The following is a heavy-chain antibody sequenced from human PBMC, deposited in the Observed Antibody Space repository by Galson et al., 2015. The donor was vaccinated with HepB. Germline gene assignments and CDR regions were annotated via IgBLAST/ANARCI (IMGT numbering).Heavy chain of an antibody. J-gene: IGHJ3*02. Sequence: CTASGYTFTSYAMHWVRQAPGQRLEWMGWINAGNGNTKYSQKFQGRVTITRDTSASTAYMELSSLRSEDTAVYYCASIAAAGRDAFDIWGQGTMVTVSS. CDR2: INAGNGNT. V-gene: IGHV1-3*01. D-gene: IGHD6-13*01. CDR1: GYTFTSYA. CDR3: ASIAAAGRDAFDI.